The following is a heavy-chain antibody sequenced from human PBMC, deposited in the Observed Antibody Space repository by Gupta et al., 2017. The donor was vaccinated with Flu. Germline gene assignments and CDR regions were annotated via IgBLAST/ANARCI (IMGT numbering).Heavy chain of an antibody. V-gene: IGHV3-21*01. CDR3: ASEGPEPYYYGMDV. CDR1: SYS. J-gene: IGHJ6*02. Sequence: SYSMNWVRQAPGKGLEWVSSISSSSSYIYYADSVKGRFTISRDNAKNSLYLQMNSLRAEDTAVYYCASEGPEPYYYGMDVWGQGTTVTVSS. CDR2: ISSSSSYI.